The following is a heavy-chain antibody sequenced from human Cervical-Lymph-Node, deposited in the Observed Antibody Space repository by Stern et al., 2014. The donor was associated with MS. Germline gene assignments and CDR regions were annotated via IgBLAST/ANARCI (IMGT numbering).Heavy chain of an antibody. CDR3: AKDDATTAPYYFDN. CDR2: ISWNSGII. V-gene: IGHV3-9*01. D-gene: IGHD3-10*01. J-gene: IGHJ4*02. CDR1: GFTFDDYA. Sequence: EVQLVESGGGLVQPGRSLRLSCAASGFTFDDYAMHWVRQAPGKGLEWVSAISWNSGIIDYADSVKGRFTIYRDNAKNSLYLQMNSLRAEDTALYYCAKDDATTAPYYFDNWGQGTLVTVSS.